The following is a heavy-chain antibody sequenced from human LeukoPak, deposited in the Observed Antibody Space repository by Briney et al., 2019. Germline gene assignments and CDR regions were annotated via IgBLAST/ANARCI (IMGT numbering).Heavy chain of an antibody. CDR2: IYYSGST. CDR3: ARDPVTVVVPAATDY. J-gene: IGHJ4*02. D-gene: IGHD2-2*01. CDR1: GFTFSSYA. V-gene: IGHV4-39*07. Sequence: GSLRLSCAASGFTFSSYAMSWVRQPPGKGLEWIGSIYYSGSTYYNPSLKSRVTISVDTSKNQFSLKLSSVTAADTAVYYCARDPVTVVVPAATDYWGQGTLVTVSS.